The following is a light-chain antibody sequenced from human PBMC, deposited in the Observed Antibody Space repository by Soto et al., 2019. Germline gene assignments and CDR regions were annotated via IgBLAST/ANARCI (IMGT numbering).Light chain of an antibody. CDR2: KAP. CDR1: QSISNW. Sequence: DIQMTQSPSTLYASVGDRVTITCRASQSISNWLAWYQQIPGKAPNLLISKAPTLEGGVPSRFSGSGSGAEFSLTISSLQPDDFATFYCQQYNSFPLTFGVGTKVEIK. CDR3: QQYNSFPLT. V-gene: IGKV1-5*03. J-gene: IGKJ4*01.